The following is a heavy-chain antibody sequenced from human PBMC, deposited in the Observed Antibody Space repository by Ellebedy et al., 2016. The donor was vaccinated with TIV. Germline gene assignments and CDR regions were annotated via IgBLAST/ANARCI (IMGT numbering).Heavy chain of an antibody. CDR2: IWYDGSKK. CDR1: GFTFGKYG. Sequence: GESLKISXAASGFTFGKYGMHWVRQAPGKGLEWVAVIWYDGSKKYYADSVKGRFTISRDNSKNTLFLQMNSLRAEDTAVYYCAGVNYDTNGFFSDYWGQGTLVTVSS. V-gene: IGHV3-33*01. CDR3: AGVNYDTNGFFSDY. D-gene: IGHD3-22*01. J-gene: IGHJ4*02.